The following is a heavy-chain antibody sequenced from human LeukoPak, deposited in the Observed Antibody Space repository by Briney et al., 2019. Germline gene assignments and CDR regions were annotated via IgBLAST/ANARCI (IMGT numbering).Heavy chain of an antibody. CDR3: ARAIVGATQGNWFDP. CDR2: ISSSGSTI. J-gene: IGHJ5*02. D-gene: IGHD1-26*01. CDR1: GFTFSDYY. Sequence: PGRSLRLSCAASGFTFSDYYMSWIRQAPGEGLEWVSYISSSGSTIYYADSVKGRFTISRDNAKNSLYLQMNSLRAEDTAVYYCARAIVGATQGNWFDPWGQGTLVTVSS. V-gene: IGHV3-11*04.